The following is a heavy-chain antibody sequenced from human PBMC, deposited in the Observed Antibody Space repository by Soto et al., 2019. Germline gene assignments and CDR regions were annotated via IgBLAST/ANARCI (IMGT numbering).Heavy chain of an antibody. CDR3: ARDGYCGGDCYFMDV. D-gene: IGHD2-21*02. J-gene: IGHJ6*02. CDR1: GGSISSGGYY. CDR2: IYYSGST. Sequence: SETLSLTCTVSGGSISSGGYYWSWIRQHPGKGLEWIGYIYYSGSTYYNPSLKSRVTISVDTSKNQFSLKLSSVTAADTAVYYCARDGYCGGDCYFMDVWGQGTTVTVS. V-gene: IGHV4-31*03.